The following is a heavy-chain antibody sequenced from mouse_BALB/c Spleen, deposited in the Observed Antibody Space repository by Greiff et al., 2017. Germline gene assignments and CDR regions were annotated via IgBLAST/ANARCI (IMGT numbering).Heavy chain of an antibody. CDR3: ARTTATYFDY. D-gene: IGHD1-2*01. CDR2: IDPSDSET. Sequence: QVQLQQPGAELVKPGAPVKLSCKASGYTFTSYWMNWVKQRPGRGLEWIGRIDPSDSETHYNQKFKDKATLTVDKSSSTAYIQLSSLTSEDSAVYYCARTTATYFDYWGQGTTLTVSS. CDR1: GYTFTSYW. V-gene: IGHV1-69*02. J-gene: IGHJ2*01.